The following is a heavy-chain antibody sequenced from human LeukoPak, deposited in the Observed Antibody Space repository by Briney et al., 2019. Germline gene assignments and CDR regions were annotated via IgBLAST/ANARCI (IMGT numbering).Heavy chain of an antibody. CDR3: AKQYCSNSNCYIDY. D-gene: IGHD2-2*02. CDR1: GFSFSDDG. V-gene: IGHV3-23*01. J-gene: IGHJ4*02. CDR2: ISGTGDST. Sequence: GGSLTLSCAASGFSFSDDGMNWVRQAPGEGLEWVSVISGTGDSTYYADSVKGRFTISRDNSKNTLYLQINSLRADDTAVDYCAKQYCSNSNCYIDYWGQGTLVTASS.